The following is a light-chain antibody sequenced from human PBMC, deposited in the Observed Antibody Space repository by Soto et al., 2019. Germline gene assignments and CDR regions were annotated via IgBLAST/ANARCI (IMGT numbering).Light chain of an antibody. CDR3: QAYDYSLTASV. Sequence: QTVVTQPPSVSGAPGQRVTISCTGNSSNLGAGYDVHWYQQLPGAAPKLVIFGNRNRPSGVPERFSGSKSGTSASLAITGLQXEDEADYYCQAYDYSLTASVFGGGTKLTVL. CDR1: SSNLGAGYD. V-gene: IGLV1-40*01. J-gene: IGLJ3*02. CDR2: GNR.